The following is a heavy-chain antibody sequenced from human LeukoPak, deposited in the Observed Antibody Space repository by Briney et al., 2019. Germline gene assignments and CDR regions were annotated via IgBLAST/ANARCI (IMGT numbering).Heavy chain of an antibody. D-gene: IGHD1-26*01. Sequence: GGSLRLSCAASGFTFSGYAMSWVRQAPGKGLEWVSAISGSGGSTYYADSVKGRFTISRDNSKNTLYLQMNSLRAEDTAVYYCAKDLSPRGRSDYFDYWGQGTLVTVSS. CDR2: ISGSGGST. V-gene: IGHV3-23*01. J-gene: IGHJ4*02. CDR1: GFTFSGYA. CDR3: AKDLSPRGRSDYFDY.